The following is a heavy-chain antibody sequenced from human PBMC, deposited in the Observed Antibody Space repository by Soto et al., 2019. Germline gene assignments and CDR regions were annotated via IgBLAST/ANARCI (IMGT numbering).Heavy chain of an antibody. CDR2: TYYRSKWYN. CDR1: GASVSSNSGA. J-gene: IGHJ6*02. Sequence: SQTRSLTYPMSGASVSSNSGAWNWIRHSPSIGLEWLGRTYYRSKWYNYYAVSVKSRITINPDTSKNQFSLQLNSVTPEDTAVYYCARVITLSGYSYGMDVWGQGTTVTVSS. D-gene: IGHD1-20*01. CDR3: ARVITLSGYSYGMDV. V-gene: IGHV6-1*01.